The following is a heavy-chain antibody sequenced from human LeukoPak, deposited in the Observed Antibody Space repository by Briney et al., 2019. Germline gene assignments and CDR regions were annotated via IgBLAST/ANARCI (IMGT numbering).Heavy chain of an antibody. Sequence: ASVKVSYKVSGYTLTELSMHWVRQAPGKGLEWMGGFDPEDGETIYAQKFQGRVTMTEDTSTDTAYMELSSLRSEDTAVYYCATDGPRAVAGTNWFDPWGQGTLVTVSS. J-gene: IGHJ5*02. CDR1: GYTLTELS. CDR3: ATDGPRAVAGTNWFDP. V-gene: IGHV1-24*01. CDR2: FDPEDGET. D-gene: IGHD6-19*01.